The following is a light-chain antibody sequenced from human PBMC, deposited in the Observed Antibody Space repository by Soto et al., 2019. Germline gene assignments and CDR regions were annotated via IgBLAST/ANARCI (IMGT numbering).Light chain of an antibody. J-gene: IGKJ2*01. CDR1: QRITTY. Sequence: HMTQSPSSLSASVGDRITVTCRASQRITTYVNWYQLKPGEAPKLLISTSGTLQRGVPTRFSGSGSGTDFTLTITRLQPADFATYFCQQTYSTPYTFGQGTKLEIK. CDR2: TSG. CDR3: QQTYSTPYT. V-gene: IGKV1-39*01.